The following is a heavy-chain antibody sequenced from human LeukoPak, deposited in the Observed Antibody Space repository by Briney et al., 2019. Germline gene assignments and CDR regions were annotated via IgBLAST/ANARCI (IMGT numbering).Heavy chain of an antibody. CDR2: IHPANGNT. Sequence: ASVKVSCKASGYTFTSYTLHWVRQVPGQRLEWMGWIHPANGNTKYSQDFQGRVTFTRDTDATTAYMELSSLRSEDMAVYYCAKSGVVLEWLESWGQGTLVTVSS. J-gene: IGHJ5*01. V-gene: IGHV1-3*03. CDR1: GYTFTSYT. D-gene: IGHD3-3*01. CDR3: AKSGVVLEWLES.